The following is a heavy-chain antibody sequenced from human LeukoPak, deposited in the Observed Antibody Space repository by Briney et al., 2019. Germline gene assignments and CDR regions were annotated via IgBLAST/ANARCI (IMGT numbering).Heavy chain of an antibody. CDR3: AKPPTQWLVRGYFQH. D-gene: IGHD6-19*01. Sequence: GGSLRLSCAASGFTFSSHAMSWVRQAPGKGLEWVSAISGSGGSTYYADSVKGRFTISRDNSKNTLYLQMNSLRAEDTAVYYCAKPPTQWLVRGYFQHWGQGTLVTVSS. CDR2: ISGSGGST. CDR1: GFTFSSHA. J-gene: IGHJ1*01. V-gene: IGHV3-23*01.